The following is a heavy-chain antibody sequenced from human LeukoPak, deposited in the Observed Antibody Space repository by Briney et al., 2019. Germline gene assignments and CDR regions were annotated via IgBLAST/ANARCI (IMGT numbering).Heavy chain of an antibody. CDR1: GSTFSSYG. V-gene: IGHV3-30*02. CDR3: AKAPVTTCSGAYCYPFDY. J-gene: IGHJ4*02. D-gene: IGHD2-15*01. Sequence: QPGGSLRLSCAASGSTFSSYGMHWVRQAPGKGLEWVAFKGRFTISRDNSKNTLYLQMNSLRAEDAAVYYCAKAPVTTCSGAYCYPFDYWGQGTLVTVSS.